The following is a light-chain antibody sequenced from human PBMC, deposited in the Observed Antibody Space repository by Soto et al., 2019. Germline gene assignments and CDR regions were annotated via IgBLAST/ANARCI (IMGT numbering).Light chain of an antibody. J-gene: IGKJ4*01. Sequence: DIQMTQSPSSVSASVGDRVTITCRASQGISGWLAWYQQKPGKDPKLLIYAASSLQSGVPSRFSGGRSGTDFTLTINSLQPEDFATYYCQQATISPLTFGGGTKVEIK. CDR2: AAS. CDR3: QQATISPLT. CDR1: QGISGW. V-gene: IGKV1-12*01.